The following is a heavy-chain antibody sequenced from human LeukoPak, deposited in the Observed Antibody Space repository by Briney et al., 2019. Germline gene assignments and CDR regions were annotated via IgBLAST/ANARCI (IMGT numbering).Heavy chain of an antibody. CDR1: GGSISSGGYS. V-gene: IGHV4-30-2*01. CDR2: IYHSGST. D-gene: IGHD6-13*01. Sequence: SQTLSLTCAVSGGSISSGGYSWSWIRQPPGKGLEWIGYIYHSGSTYYNPSLKSRVTISVDTSKNQFSLKLSSVTAADTAVYYCARVLLAAAGTETHLFDYWGQGTLVPVSS. CDR3: ARVLLAAAGTETHLFDY. J-gene: IGHJ4*02.